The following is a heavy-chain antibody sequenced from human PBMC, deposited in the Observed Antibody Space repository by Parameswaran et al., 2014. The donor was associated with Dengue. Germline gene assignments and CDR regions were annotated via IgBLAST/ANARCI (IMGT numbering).Heavy chain of an antibody. V-gene: IGHV4-61*02. Sequence: SETLSLTCTVSGGSISSSSYYWSWIRQPAGKGLEWIGRIYTSAIIDYNPSLKSRVTLSIDASKNQFSLRLNSVTAADTAVYFCARDGRGMYSGSFDYWGQGKLVTVSS. CDR2: IYTSAII. CDR3: ARDGRGMYSGSFDY. D-gene: IGHD2-8*01. J-gene: IGHJ4*02. CDR1: GGSISSSSYY.